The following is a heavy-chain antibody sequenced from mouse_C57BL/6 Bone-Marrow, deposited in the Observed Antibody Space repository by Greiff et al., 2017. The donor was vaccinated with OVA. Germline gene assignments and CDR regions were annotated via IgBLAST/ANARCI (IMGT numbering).Heavy chain of an antibody. V-gene: IGHV1-5*01. CDR3: TRVYYDYFLFAY. J-gene: IGHJ3*01. Sequence: VQLQQSGTVLARPGASVKMSCKTSGYTFTSYWMHWVKQRPGQGLEWIGAISPGNSDTRYNQKFKGKAKLTAVTSASTAYMELSSLTNEDSAVYYCTRVYYDYFLFAYWGQGTLVTVSA. CDR2: ISPGNSDT. D-gene: IGHD2-4*01. CDR1: GYTFTSYW.